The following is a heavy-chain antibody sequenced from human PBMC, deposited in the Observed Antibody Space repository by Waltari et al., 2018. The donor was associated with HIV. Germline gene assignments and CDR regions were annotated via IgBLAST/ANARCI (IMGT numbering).Heavy chain of an antibody. D-gene: IGHD2-15*01. Sequence: QVQLQESGPGLVKPSQTLSLTCTVSGGSISSGGYYWSWIRQHPGKGLEWIGYIYYSGSTYYNPSLKSRVTISVDTSKNQFSLKLSSVTAADTAVYYCARDFPHCSGGSCYSRGNWFDPWGQGTLVTVSS. CDR1: GGSISSGGYY. CDR2: IYYSGST. V-gene: IGHV4-31*03. CDR3: ARDFPHCSGGSCYSRGNWFDP. J-gene: IGHJ5*02.